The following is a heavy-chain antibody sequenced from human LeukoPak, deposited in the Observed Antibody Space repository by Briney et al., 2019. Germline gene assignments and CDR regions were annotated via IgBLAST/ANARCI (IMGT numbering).Heavy chain of an antibody. CDR2: MYGDMIDI. CDR1: GFTFSNSW. V-gene: IGHV3-74*01. Sequence: GGSLRLSCEASGFTFSNSWMHWVRQTPGKGLVWVSRMYGDMIDISYADSVKGRFTISRDNAKNTLYLQMNSLRAEDTALYYCAKRDGYNANHFDYWGQGTLVTVSS. J-gene: IGHJ4*02. D-gene: IGHD5-24*01. CDR3: AKRDGYNANHFDY.